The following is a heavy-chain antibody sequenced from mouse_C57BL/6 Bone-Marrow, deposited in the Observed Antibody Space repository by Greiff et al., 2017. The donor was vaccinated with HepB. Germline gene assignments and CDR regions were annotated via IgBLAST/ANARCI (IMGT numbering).Heavy chain of an antibody. CDR2: ISSGSSTI. D-gene: IGHD2-3*01. CDR3: ARWGLLRY. CDR1: GFTFSSYG. Sequence: EVQVVESGGDLVKPGGSLKLSCAASGFTFSSYGMSWVRQTPDKRLEWVATISSGSSTIYYADTVKGRFTISRDNAKNTLFLQMTSLRSEDTAMYYCARWGLLRYWGQGTTLTVSS. J-gene: IGHJ2*01. V-gene: IGHV5-6*01.